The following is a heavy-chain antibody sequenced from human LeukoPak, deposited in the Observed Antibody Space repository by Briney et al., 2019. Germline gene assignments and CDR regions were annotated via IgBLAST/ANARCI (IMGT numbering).Heavy chain of an antibody. CDR3: VRHPWRMGSRDYNSDD. Sequence: PSETLSLTCTVSGGSISGYYWSWIRQPPGKGLEWIGHIYYSGSTNYNPSLKSRVTISVDTSKNQFSLKMTSVTAADTAVYYCVRHPWRMGSRDYNSDDWGQGTLVTVSS. CDR1: GGSISGYY. V-gene: IGHV4-59*08. CDR2: IYYSGST. D-gene: IGHD3-16*01. J-gene: IGHJ4*02.